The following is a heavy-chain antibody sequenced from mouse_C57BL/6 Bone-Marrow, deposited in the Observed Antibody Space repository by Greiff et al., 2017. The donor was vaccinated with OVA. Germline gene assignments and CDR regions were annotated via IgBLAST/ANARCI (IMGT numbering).Heavy chain of an antibody. CDR1: GYTFTSYW. Sequence: QVQLQQPGAELVKPGASVKLSCKASGYTFTSYWMQWVKQRPGQGLEWIGEIDPSDSYTNYNQKFKGKATLTVDTSSSTAYRQLSSLTSEDSAVYYCARDDYDDWYFDVWGTGTTVTVSS. CDR3: ARDDYDDWYFDV. V-gene: IGHV1-50*01. J-gene: IGHJ1*03. D-gene: IGHD2-4*01. CDR2: IDPSDSYT.